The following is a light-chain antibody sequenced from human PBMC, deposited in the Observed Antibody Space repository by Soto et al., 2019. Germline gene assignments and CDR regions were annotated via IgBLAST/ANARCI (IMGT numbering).Light chain of an antibody. CDR2: GAA. J-gene: IGKJ1*01. Sequence: EIVLTQSPGALSFSPGERATLSCRASQSVSSRYLAWYQQKPGQAPRPRIYGAASRATCVPDRLSGSGSGTDFTVTISRLATDGCAVDACQQYAKSPPTFGQGTDVEIK. CDR3: QQYAKSPPT. V-gene: IGKV3-20*01. CDR1: QSVSSRY.